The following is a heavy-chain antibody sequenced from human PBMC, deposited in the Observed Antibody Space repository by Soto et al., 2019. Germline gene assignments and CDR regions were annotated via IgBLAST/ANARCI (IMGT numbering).Heavy chain of an antibody. J-gene: IGHJ4*02. CDR1: GYTFTSYY. CDR3: AGASIAVAGGEGFDY. V-gene: IGHV1-46*03. Sequence: ASVKVSCKASGYTFTSYYMHWVRQAPGQGLEWMGIINPSGGSTSYAQKFQGRVTMTRDTSTSTVYMELSSLRSEDTAVYYCAGASIAVAGGEGFDYWGQGTLVTVSS. CDR2: INPSGGST. D-gene: IGHD6-19*01.